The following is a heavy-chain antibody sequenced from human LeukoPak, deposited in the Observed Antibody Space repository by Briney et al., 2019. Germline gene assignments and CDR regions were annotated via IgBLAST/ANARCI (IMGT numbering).Heavy chain of an antibody. CDR2: IKQDGSEK. CDR3: ASDREYYYGSGSFDY. CDR1: GFTFGTYA. Sequence: GGSLRLSCAASGFTFGTYAMNWVRQAPGKGLEWVANIKQDGSEKYYVDSVKGRFTISRDNAKNSLHLQMNSLRAEDTAVYYCASDREYYYGSGSFDYWGQGTLVTVSS. D-gene: IGHD3-10*01. V-gene: IGHV3-7*04. J-gene: IGHJ4*02.